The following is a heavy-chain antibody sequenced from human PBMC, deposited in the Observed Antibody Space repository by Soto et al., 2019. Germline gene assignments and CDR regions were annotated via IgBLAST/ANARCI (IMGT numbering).Heavy chain of an antibody. Sequence: EVQLLESGGGLVQPGGSLRLSCAASGFTFSSYAMSWVRQAPGKGLEWVSAISGSGGSTYYADSVKGRFTISRDNSKNTLYLHMNSLRAEDTAVYYCAKLGAAAGYFDYWGQGTLVTVSS. CDR1: GFTFSSYA. D-gene: IGHD6-19*01. J-gene: IGHJ4*02. CDR3: AKLGAAAGYFDY. V-gene: IGHV3-23*01. CDR2: ISGSGGST.